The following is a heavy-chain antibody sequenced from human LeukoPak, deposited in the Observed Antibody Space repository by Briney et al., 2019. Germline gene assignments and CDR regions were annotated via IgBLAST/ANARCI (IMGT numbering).Heavy chain of an antibody. CDR2: ISGSGGST. Sequence: GGSLRLSCAASGFTFSSYAMSWVRQAPGKGLEWVSSISGSGGSTYYADSVKGRFTISRDNSKNTLYLQMNSLRAEDTAVYYCAKSLDYGGNSDAFDIWGQGTMVTVSS. J-gene: IGHJ3*02. CDR3: AKSLDYGGNSDAFDI. CDR1: GFTFSSYA. D-gene: IGHD4-23*01. V-gene: IGHV3-23*01.